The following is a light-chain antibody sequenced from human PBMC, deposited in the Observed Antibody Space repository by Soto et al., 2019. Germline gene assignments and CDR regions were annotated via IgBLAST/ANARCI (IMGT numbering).Light chain of an antibody. CDR3: QHYGFSPA. V-gene: IGKV3-20*01. CDR1: QSVSSSY. CDR2: GAS. Sequence: EIVLTQSPGTLSLSPGERATLSCRASQSVSSSYLAWYQQKPGQAPRLLIYGASSRATGIPDRFSGSGSGTDFTLTISRLEPEDFAVYYCQHYGFSPAFGGGTKVEI. J-gene: IGKJ4*01.